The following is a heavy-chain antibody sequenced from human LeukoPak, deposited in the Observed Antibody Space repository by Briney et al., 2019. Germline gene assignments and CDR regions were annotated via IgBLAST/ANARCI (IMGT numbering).Heavy chain of an antibody. Sequence: PGGSLRLSCAASGFTFSRYWMHWVRQAPGKGLVRVSRINSDGSSTINADSVKGRFTISSDTSKNTLYLQMNSLRAEDTAVYYCARDLSPVVRASPMGYWGQGTLVTVSS. J-gene: IGHJ4*02. CDR1: GFTFSRYW. V-gene: IGHV3-74*01. D-gene: IGHD3-10*01. CDR3: ARDLSPVVRASPMGY. CDR2: INSDGSST.